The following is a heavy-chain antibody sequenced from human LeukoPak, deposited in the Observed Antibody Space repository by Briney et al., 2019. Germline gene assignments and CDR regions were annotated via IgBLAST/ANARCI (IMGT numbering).Heavy chain of an antibody. J-gene: IGHJ4*02. D-gene: IGHD5-18*01. V-gene: IGHV3-23*01. CDR2: ISGSGAGT. CDR3: AKSSGYSYGYFAY. Sequence: PGGSLRLSCAASGLTFSSYAMRWVRQAPGKGLEWVSAISGSGAGTYYADSVKGRFTISRDNSNNTLYLQMNSLRAEDTAVYYCAKSSGYSYGYFAYWGQGTLVTVSS. CDR1: GLTFSSYA.